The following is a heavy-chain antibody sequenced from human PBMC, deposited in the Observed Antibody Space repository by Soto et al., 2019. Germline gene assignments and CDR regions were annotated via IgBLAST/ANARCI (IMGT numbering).Heavy chain of an antibody. CDR3: ARVGTTVTTYWYFDL. D-gene: IGHD4-17*01. Sequence: QVQLVQSGAEVRKPGASVKVSCKASGYSFANYVIYWVRQAPGQRLEWMGWLNAGNGNTKYSQKFQGRVTITRDTSATTAYMELSSLRSEDTAVYYCARVGTTVTTYWYFDLWGRCTLVTVSS. CDR1: GYSFANYV. J-gene: IGHJ2*01. V-gene: IGHV1-3*01. CDR2: LNAGNGNT.